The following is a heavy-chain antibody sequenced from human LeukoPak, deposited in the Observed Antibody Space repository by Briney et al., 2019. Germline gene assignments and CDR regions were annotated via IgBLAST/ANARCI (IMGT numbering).Heavy chain of an antibody. CDR2: IYYSGTP. V-gene: IGHV4-39*01. Sequence: PSETLSLTCTVSGGSISSNSYYWGWIRQPPGKGLEWIGSIYYSGTPYYNPSLTSRVTISIDTSKNQFSLQLSSVTAADTAVYYCARLSNFYGSGSWGQGTLVTVSS. D-gene: IGHD3-10*01. CDR1: GGSISSNSYY. CDR3: ARLSNFYGSGS. J-gene: IGHJ4*02.